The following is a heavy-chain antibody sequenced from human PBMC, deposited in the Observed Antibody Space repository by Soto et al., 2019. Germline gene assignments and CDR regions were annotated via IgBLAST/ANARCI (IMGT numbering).Heavy chain of an antibody. Sequence: QVQLQESGPGMVKPSQTLSLTCTVSAGSISSGGYYWSWIRQHPGKGLEWIGYIYYSGSTYYNPSLKSRVTISVDTSKNQFSLKLSSVTAADTAVYYSARGVGWSGGGTYWCFDLWGRGTLVTVSS. CDR1: AGSISSGGYY. V-gene: IGHV4-31*03. J-gene: IGHJ2*01. D-gene: IGHD3-3*01. CDR3: ARGVGWSGGGTYWCFDL. CDR2: IYYSGST.